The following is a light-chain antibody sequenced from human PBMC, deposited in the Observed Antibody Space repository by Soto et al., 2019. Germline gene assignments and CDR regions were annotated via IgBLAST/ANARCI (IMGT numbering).Light chain of an antibody. J-gene: IGKJ3*01. Sequence: EIVLTQSPGTLSLSPGERATLSCRASQSVSSSYLAWYQQKPGQAPRLLIYGASSRATGIPDRFSGSRSGTAFSLTITRLEPEDFAVYYCQQYGSSPLFTFGPGTKVDIK. V-gene: IGKV3-20*01. CDR1: QSVSSSY. CDR2: GAS. CDR3: QQYGSSPLFT.